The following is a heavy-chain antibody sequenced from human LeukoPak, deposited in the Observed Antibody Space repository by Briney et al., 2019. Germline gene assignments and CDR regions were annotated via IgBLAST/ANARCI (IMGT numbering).Heavy chain of an antibody. CDR2: ISGSGGST. V-gene: IGHV3-23*01. Sequence: GGSLRLSCAASGFTFDNFAINWVRQAPGKGLEWVSPISGSGGSTYYADSVKGRFTISRDNSKNTLYLQMNSLRAEDAAVYYCAKDLGPSPSNWFDPWGQGTLVTVSS. J-gene: IGHJ5*02. CDR3: AKDLGPSPSNWFDP. CDR1: GFTFDNFA.